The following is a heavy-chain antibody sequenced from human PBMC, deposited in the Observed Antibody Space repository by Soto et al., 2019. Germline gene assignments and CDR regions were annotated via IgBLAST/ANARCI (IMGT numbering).Heavy chain of an antibody. CDR3: AKGGDLDYYYGMDV. CDR2: ISGSGGST. J-gene: IGHJ6*02. CDR1: GFTFSSYA. D-gene: IGHD3-16*01. Sequence: GGSLRLSCAASGFTFSSYAMSWVRQAPGKGLEWVSAISGSGGSTYYADSVKGRFTISRDNSKNTLYLQMNSLRAEDTAVYYCAKGGDLDYYYGMDVWGQGTTVTVSS. V-gene: IGHV3-23*01.